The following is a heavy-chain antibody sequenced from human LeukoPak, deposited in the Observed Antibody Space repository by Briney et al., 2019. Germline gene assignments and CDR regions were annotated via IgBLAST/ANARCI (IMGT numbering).Heavy chain of an antibody. D-gene: IGHD5-18*01. CDR1: GGSISSYY. V-gene: IGHV4-59*01. J-gene: IGHJ5*02. CDR3: VGYGGYSYINWFDP. CDR2: IYYSGST. Sequence: PSETLSLTCTVSGGSISSYYWSWIRQPPGRGLEWIGYIYYSGSTNYNPSLKSRVTISVDTSKNQFSLKLSSVTAADTAVYYCVGYGGYSYINWFDPWGQGTLVTVSS.